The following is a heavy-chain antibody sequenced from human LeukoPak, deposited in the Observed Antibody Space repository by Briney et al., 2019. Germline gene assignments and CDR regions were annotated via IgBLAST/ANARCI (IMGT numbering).Heavy chain of an antibody. Sequence: GRSLRLSCAASGFTFSSYWMSWVRQAPGKGLEWVANIKQDGSEAYYMDSVRGRFIVSRDNAKNSVFLQMNSLRAEDTAVYYCARDFAAAVGWGQGTLVTVSS. D-gene: IGHD6-13*01. CDR2: IKQDGSEA. CDR3: ARDFAAAVG. J-gene: IGHJ4*02. V-gene: IGHV3-7*01. CDR1: GFTFSSYW.